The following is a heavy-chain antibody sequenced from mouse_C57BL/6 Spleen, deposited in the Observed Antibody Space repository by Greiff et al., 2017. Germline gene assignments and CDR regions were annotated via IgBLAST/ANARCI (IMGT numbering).Heavy chain of an antibody. CDR2: IDPSDSYT. CDR1: GYTFTSYW. CDR3: ARAGLLY. Sequence: QVQLQQPGAELVKPGASVKLSCKASGYTFTSYWMQWVKQRPGKGLEWIGEIDPSDSYTNYNQKFKGKATLTVDTSSSTAYMQLSSLTSEDSAVYYCARAGLLYWGQGTTLTVSS. J-gene: IGHJ2*01. V-gene: IGHV1-50*01.